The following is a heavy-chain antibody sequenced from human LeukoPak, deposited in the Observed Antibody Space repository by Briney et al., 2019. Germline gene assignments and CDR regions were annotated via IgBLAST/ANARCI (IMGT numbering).Heavy chain of an antibody. CDR1: GFTFSSYA. CDR3: FVRGSYHLRFDY. Sequence: GGSLRLSCAASGFTFSSYAMSWVRQAPGKGLEWVSAISGSGGSTYYADSVKGRFTISRDNSKNTLYLQMNSLRAEDTAVYYCFVRGSYHLRFDYWGQGTLVTVSS. D-gene: IGHD1-26*01. J-gene: IGHJ4*02. V-gene: IGHV3-23*01. CDR2: ISGSGGST.